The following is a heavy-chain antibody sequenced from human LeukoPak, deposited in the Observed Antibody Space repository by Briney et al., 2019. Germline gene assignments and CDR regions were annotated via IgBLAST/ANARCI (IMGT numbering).Heavy chain of an antibody. J-gene: IGHJ3*02. Sequence: GGSLRLFCAPCGFTFSNFEMKWARQATGEGVEWVAYISGRDNKIYYADSVKGRFNISRENERNALYLKMNSQRAEDRAILYCARDRGTTMVRSFYIWGQGTMVTVSS. CDR3: ARDRGTTMVRSFYI. D-gene: IGHD4/OR15-4a*01. V-gene: IGHV3-48*03. CDR2: ISGRDNKI. CDR1: GFTFSNFE.